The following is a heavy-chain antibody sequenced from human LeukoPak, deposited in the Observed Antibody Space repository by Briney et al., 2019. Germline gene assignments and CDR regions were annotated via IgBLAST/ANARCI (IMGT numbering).Heavy chain of an antibody. Sequence: GGSLRLSCAASGFTFSTYSMNWVRQAPGRGLEWVSYISSGSSTIFYADSVKGRFTISRDNAQNSLYLQMNSLRDEDTAVYYCARDQGSLYYFDYWGQGTPATVSS. CDR1: GFTFSTYS. CDR2: ISSGSSTI. CDR3: ARDQGSLYYFDY. D-gene: IGHD1-26*01. J-gene: IGHJ4*02. V-gene: IGHV3-48*02.